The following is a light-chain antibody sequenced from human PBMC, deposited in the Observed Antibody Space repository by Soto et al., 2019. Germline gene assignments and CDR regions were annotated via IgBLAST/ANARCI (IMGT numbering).Light chain of an antibody. CDR2: DTS. CDR1: QDISRF. CDR3: LQHNSYPYT. J-gene: IGKJ2*01. Sequence: DVQMTQSPSTMSASVGDRVTITCRASQDISRFVAWFQQKPGKAPESLIYDTSSLQPGVPSRFSVSGSGTEFTLAISGLQPEDFATYYCLQHNSYPYTFGQGTKLEIK. V-gene: IGKV1-17*03.